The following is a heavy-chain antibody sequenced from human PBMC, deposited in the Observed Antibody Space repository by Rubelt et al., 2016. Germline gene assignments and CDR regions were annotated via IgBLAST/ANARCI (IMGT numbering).Heavy chain of an antibody. CDR3: ARLGKWSAGGVDY. J-gene: IGHJ4*02. V-gene: IGHV4-38-2*02. Sequence: QVKQQEEGQGVVKTSETLSITCTISGYSMSSGYDCGWIRQPRGKGLEGIGRICYCESTKYKLSLKSRDTMFVDTSKNQFSLKLNSMTAADTAVYYCARLGKWSAGGVDYWGQGALVTVSS. CDR2: ICYCEST. D-gene: IGHD3-16*01. CDR1: GYSMSSGYD.